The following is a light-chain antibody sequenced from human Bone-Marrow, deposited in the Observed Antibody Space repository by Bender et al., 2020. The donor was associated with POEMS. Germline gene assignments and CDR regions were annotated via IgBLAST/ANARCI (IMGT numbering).Light chain of an antibody. CDR3: TSYTTSGTLV. CDR1: SSDIATYNS. Sequence: QSALTQPASVSGSPGQSITISCTGTSSDIATYNSVSWYKQHPGKAPKLLIYEVTNRPSGVSNRFSGSKSGNTASLTISGLQTEDEADYYCTSYTTSGTLVFGGGTKLTVL. CDR2: EVT. J-gene: IGLJ2*01. V-gene: IGLV2-14*01.